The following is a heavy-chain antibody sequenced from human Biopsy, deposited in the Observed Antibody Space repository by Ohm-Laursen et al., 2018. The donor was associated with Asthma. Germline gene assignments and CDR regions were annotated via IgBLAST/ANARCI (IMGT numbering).Heavy chain of an antibody. Sequence: ASVKVSCNTLGGTFNTYVIGWVRQAPGQGLEWIGGINSVFGTTTYPQKFQDRVTITADDSTSTVYMELSSLRSEDTAVYYCARKAGSCISRTCYSLDFWGQGTLVTVSS. V-gene: IGHV1-69*13. CDR3: ARKAGSCISRTCYSLDF. CDR1: GGTFNTYV. CDR2: INSVFGTT. J-gene: IGHJ4*02. D-gene: IGHD2-2*01.